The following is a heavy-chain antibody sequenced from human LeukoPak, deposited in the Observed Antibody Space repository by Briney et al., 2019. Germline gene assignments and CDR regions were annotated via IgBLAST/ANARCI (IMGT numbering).Heavy chain of an antibody. Sequence: GASVKVSCKASGYTFTSYYMHWVRQAPGQGLEWMGIIDPSGGSTSYAQKFQGRVTMTRDTSTSTVYMELSSPRSEDTAVYYCARDGLRFLEWAYYWGQGTLVTVSS. J-gene: IGHJ4*02. CDR3: ARDGLRFLEWAYY. CDR1: GYTFTSYY. V-gene: IGHV1-46*01. D-gene: IGHD3-3*01. CDR2: IDPSGGST.